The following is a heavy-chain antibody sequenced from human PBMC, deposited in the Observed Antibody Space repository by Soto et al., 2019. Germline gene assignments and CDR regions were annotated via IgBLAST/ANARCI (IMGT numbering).Heavy chain of an antibody. Sequence: ASVKVSCKASGYTFTSYDINWVRQATGQGLEWMGWMNPNSGNTGYAQKFQGRVTMTRNTSIGTAYMELSSLRSEDTDVYYCATGRIAAAPRYYGRDVRGQAATVTV. D-gene: IGHD6-13*01. V-gene: IGHV1-8*01. J-gene: IGHJ6*02. CDR3: ATGRIAAAPRYYGRDV. CDR1: GYTFTSYD. CDR2: MNPNSGNT.